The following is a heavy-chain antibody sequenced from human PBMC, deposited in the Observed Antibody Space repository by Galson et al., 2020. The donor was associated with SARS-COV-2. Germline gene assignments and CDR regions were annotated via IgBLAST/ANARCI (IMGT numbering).Heavy chain of an antibody. V-gene: IGHV4-39*07. CDR3: ARGRGALPWVDP. Sequence: SETLSLTCTVSGGSISSSSYYWGWIRQPPGKGLEWIGSIYYSGSTYYNPSLKSRVTISVDTSKNQFSLKLNSVTAADTAVYYCARGRGALPWVDPWGQGTLVTVSS. CDR2: IYYSGST. CDR1: GGSISSSSYY. J-gene: IGHJ5*02.